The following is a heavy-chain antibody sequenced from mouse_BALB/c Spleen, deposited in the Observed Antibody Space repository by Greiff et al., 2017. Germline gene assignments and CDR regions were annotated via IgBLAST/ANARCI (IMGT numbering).Heavy chain of an antibody. CDR1: GYTFTSYW. V-gene: IGHV1S41*01. D-gene: IGHD2-1*01. J-gene: IGHJ3*01. CDR3: ARGEGNYGLAY. Sequence: DLVKPGASVKLSCKASGYTFTSYWINWIKQRPGQGLEWIGRIAPGSGSTYYNEMFKGKATPTVDTSSSTAYIQLSSLSSEDSAVYFCARGEGNYGLAYWGQGTLVTVSA. CDR2: IAPGSGST.